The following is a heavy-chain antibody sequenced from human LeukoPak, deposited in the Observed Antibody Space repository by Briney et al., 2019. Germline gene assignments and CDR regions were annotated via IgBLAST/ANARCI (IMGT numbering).Heavy chain of an antibody. CDR2: IFPSGGEV. D-gene: IGHD2-8*02. CDR1: GFTFSTFA. J-gene: IGHJ4*02. V-gene: IGHV3-23*01. CDR3: ATYRQVLLPFES. Sequence: GRSLRLSCEASGFTFSTFAMIWVRQPPGKGLEWVSSIFPSGGEVHYADSVRGRFTISRDNSKSTLSLQMNSLRAEDTAIYYCATYRQVLLPFESWGQGTLVTVSS.